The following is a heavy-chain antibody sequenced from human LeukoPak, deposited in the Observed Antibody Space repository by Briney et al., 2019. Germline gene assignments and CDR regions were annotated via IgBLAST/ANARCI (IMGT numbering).Heavy chain of an antibody. D-gene: IGHD5-12*01. Sequence: SETLSLTCAVYGGSFSGYYWSWIRQPPGKGREGIGEINHSGSTNYNPSLKSRVTISVDTSKNQFSLKLSSVTAADTAVYYCAIIVATIRGPFDYWGQGTLVTVSS. CDR3: AIIVATIRGPFDY. CDR1: GGSFSGYY. J-gene: IGHJ4*02. CDR2: INHSGST. V-gene: IGHV4-34*01.